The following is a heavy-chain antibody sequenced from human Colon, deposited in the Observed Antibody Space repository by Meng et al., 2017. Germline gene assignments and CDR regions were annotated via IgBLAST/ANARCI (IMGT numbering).Heavy chain of an antibody. D-gene: IGHD2-8*01. Sequence: QEPRQESGPGLVKPSETLSLCWYFSRASVINDQWSSCVGQPPGKGLEWIGEIFHTGIINYNPSLKSRVNISLEKSKNQLYLNLNSVTAADTAVYYCEKNGAYNYDYWGQGTLVTVSS. J-gene: IGHJ4*02. CDR3: EKNGAYNYDY. CDR2: IFHTGII. CDR1: RASVINDQW. V-gene: IGHV4-4*02.